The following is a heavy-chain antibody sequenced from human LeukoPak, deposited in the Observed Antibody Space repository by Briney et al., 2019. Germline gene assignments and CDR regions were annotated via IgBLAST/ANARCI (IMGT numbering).Heavy chain of an antibody. Sequence: GGSLRLSCAASGFSFSTYGMHWVRQAPGKGLEWVAVISHEETNKYYGDSVKGRFTISRDISTNTVYLQMNSLRPDDTAVYYCAKDGGPIIRFVISGPDYWGQGTRVTVSS. J-gene: IGHJ4*02. V-gene: IGHV3-30*18. CDR1: GFSFSTYG. CDR3: AKDGGPIIRFVISGPDY. CDR2: ISHEETNK. D-gene: IGHD5-12*01.